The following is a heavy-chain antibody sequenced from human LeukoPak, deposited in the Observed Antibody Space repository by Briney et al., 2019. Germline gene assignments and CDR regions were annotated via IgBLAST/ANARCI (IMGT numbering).Heavy chain of an antibody. CDR1: GFSFSDSS. D-gene: IGHD2-2*01. Sequence: PGGSLKLSCVVSGFSFSDSSIHWVRQAPGQGLEWMGWINPNRGGTNYAQKFQGRVTMTRDTSISTAYMELSSLRSDDTAVYYCARCYCTTTSCYYFDFWGQGTLVTVSS. CDR3: ARCYCTTTSCYYFDF. J-gene: IGHJ4*02. CDR2: INPNRGGT. V-gene: IGHV1-2*02.